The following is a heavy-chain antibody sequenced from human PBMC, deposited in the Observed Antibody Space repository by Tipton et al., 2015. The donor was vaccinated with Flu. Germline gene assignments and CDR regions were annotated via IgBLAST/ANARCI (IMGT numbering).Heavy chain of an antibody. CDR1: GDSISSRYY. Sequence: TLSLTCAVSGDSISSRYYWGWIRQPPGRGLEWIGNIHHSGNTYYNPSLKSRVTISVDTSKNQFSLKLSSVTAADTAVYYCARGAVPNYNYYSWFDPWGQGILVTVSS. D-gene: IGHD5-24*01. CDR3: ARGAVPNYNYYSWFDP. CDR2: IHHSGNT. V-gene: IGHV4-38-2*01. J-gene: IGHJ5*02.